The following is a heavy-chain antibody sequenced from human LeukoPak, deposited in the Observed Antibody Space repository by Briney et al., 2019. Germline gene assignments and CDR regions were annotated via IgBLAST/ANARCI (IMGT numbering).Heavy chain of an antibody. CDR2: IWYDGSNK. Sequence: GRSLRLSCAASGFTFSSYGMHWVRQAPGKGLEWVAVIWYDGSNKYYADSVKGRFTISRDNSKNTLYLQMNSLRAEDTAVYYSAREAVVVPAAIGYFQHWGQGTLVTVSS. CDR3: AREAVVVPAAIGYFQH. J-gene: IGHJ1*01. CDR1: GFTFSSYG. V-gene: IGHV3-33*01. D-gene: IGHD2-2*02.